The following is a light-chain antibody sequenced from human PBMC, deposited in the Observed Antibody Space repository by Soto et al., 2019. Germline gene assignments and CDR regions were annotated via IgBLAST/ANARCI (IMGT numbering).Light chain of an antibody. CDR3: VQLSRFPRT. CDR2: QVS. CDR1: QSLVYSDGNTY. V-gene: IGKV2-24*01. J-gene: IGKJ1*01. Sequence: DVVMTQTPLSSPVTLGQAASISCRSSQSLVYSDGNTYLSWLQQRPGQPPRLLIYQVSNRFSGVPDRFSGSGSGTEFTLKISRVEAEDVGVYFCVQLSRFPRTFGQGTKVEIK.